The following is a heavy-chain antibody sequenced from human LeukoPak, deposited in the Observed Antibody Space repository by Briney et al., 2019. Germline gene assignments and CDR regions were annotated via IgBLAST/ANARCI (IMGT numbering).Heavy chain of an antibody. J-gene: IGHJ4*02. CDR1: GASINRHY. CDR2: IYYTGST. V-gene: IGHV4-59*11. CDR3: LRGLDS. Sequence: ETLSLTCTVSGASINRHYWSWVRQPLGKVLDWIGNIYYTGSTNYNPSLKSRVTISVDMSKNQFSLKLSSVTSSDTAVYYCLRGLDSWGQGSLVTVSS.